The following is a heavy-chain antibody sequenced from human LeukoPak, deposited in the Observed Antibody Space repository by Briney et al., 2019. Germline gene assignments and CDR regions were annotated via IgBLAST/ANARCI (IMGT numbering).Heavy chain of an antibody. V-gene: IGHV1-2*02. J-gene: IGHJ4*02. CDR2: INPNSGGT. D-gene: IGHD3-22*01. CDR1: GYTFTGYY. CDR3: ARYQPSGYDGYYYDSSGYYYFGY. Sequence: VASVKVSCKASGYTFTGYYMHWVRQAPGQGLEWMGWINPNSGGTNYAQKFQGRVTMTRDTSISTAYMELSRLRSDDTAVYYCARYQPSGYDGYYYDSSGYYYFGYWGQGTLVTVSS.